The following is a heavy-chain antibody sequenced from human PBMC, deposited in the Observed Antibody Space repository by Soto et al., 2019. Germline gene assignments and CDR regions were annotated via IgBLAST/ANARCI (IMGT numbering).Heavy chain of an antibody. J-gene: IGHJ5*02. V-gene: IGHV4-39*01. D-gene: IGHD1-26*01. CDR3: ARHATLGDTLEDWFDP. Sequence: SETLSLTCTVSGGSISSSSYYWVWIRQPPGKGLEWIGSIYYSGTTYYNPSLKSRLTISVDTSRNQFSLKVTSVTAADMAVYYCARHATLGDTLEDWFDPCGQGTLLTVSS. CDR1: GGSISSSSYY. CDR2: IYYSGTT.